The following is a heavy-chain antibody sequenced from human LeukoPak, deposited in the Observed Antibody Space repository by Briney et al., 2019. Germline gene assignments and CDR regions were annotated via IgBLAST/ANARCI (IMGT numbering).Heavy chain of an antibody. D-gene: IGHD6-19*01. CDR1: GFTFSSYA. Sequence: GGSLRLSCAASGFTFSSYAMSWVRQAPGKGLEWVSAISGSGGSTYYADSVKGRFTISRDNSKNTLYLQMNSLRAEDTAVYYCAKDAVAGNNYYYYYYMDVWGKGTTVTASS. V-gene: IGHV3-23*01. J-gene: IGHJ6*03. CDR2: ISGSGGST. CDR3: AKDAVAGNNYYYYYYMDV.